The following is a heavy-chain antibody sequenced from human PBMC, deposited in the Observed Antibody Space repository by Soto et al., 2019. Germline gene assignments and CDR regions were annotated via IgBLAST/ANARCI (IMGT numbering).Heavy chain of an antibody. J-gene: IGHJ4*02. D-gene: IGHD4-17*01. CDR1: GFIFSNYE. CDR3: ARDYNYGDYY. Sequence: GGSLRLSCAASGFIFSNYEMTWVRQAPGKGLEWVSYISSSGTRIYYADSVKGRFTISRDNAKNSLYLQMNSLRAEDTAIYYCARDYNYGDYYWGQGTLVTVSS. CDR2: ISSSGTRI. V-gene: IGHV3-48*03.